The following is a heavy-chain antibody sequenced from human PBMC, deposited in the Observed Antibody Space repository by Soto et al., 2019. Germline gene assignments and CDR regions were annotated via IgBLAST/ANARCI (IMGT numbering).Heavy chain of an antibody. V-gene: IGHV3-23*01. CDR3: AKDSGGEGWFDP. CDR1: GFTFSSYA. Sequence: EVQLLESGGGLVQPGGSLRLSCAASGFTFSSYAMSWVRQAPGKGLEWVSAISNTGGSTYYADSVKGRFTISRDNSKDTLYLQMNSLRAGETAVYYCAKDSGGEGWFDPWGQGILVTVSS. CDR2: ISNTGGST. J-gene: IGHJ5*02. D-gene: IGHD3-10*01.